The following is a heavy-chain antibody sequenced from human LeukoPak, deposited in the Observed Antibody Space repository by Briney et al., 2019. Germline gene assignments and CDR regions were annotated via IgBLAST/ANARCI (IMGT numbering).Heavy chain of an antibody. CDR3: ARGFPQWLVRYYYYMDV. V-gene: IGHV4-34*01. CDR2: INHSGST. Sequence: SETLSLTCAVYGGSFSGYYWSWIRQPPGKGLEWIGEINHSGSTNYNPSLKSRVTISVDTSKNQFSLKLSSVTAADTAVYYCARGFPQWLVRYYYYMDVWGKGTTVTVSS. D-gene: IGHD6-19*01. J-gene: IGHJ6*03. CDR1: GGSFSGYY.